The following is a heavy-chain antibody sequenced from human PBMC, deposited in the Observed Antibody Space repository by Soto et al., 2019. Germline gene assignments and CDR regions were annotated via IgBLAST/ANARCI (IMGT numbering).Heavy chain of an antibody. CDR3: ARGLQQLVLNYYYYYMDV. V-gene: IGHV1-2*04. D-gene: IGHD6-13*01. Sequence: ASVKVSCKASGYTFTGYYMHWVRQAPGQGLEWMGWINPNSGGTNYAQKFQGWVTMTRDTSISTAYMELSRLRSDDTAVYYCARGLQQLVLNYYYYYMDVWGKGTTVTVSS. CDR1: GYTFTGYY. CDR2: INPNSGGT. J-gene: IGHJ6*03.